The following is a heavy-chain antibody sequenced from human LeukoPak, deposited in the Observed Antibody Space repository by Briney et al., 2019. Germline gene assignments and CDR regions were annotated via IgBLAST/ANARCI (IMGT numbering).Heavy chain of an antibody. CDR1: GYSISSDYY. Sequence: SETLSLTCTVSGYSISSDYYWGWIRQPPGKGLEWIRSIYHSGSTYYNPSLKSRVTISVDTSKNQFSLKLSSVTAADTAVYYCARDAAHSGIDPWGQGTLVTVSS. V-gene: IGHV4-38-2*02. D-gene: IGHD3-10*01. CDR3: ARDAAHSGIDP. J-gene: IGHJ5*02. CDR2: IYHSGST.